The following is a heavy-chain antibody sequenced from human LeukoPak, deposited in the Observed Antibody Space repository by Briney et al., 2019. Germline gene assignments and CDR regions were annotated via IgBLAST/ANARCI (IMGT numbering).Heavy chain of an antibody. Sequence: GGSLRLSCAASGFTFRDYSDCWISWVRQARGEWVGGGANIKQDGSEKYNVDSVKGQYTISRDNAKNSHFLQMNSLRAEDTAVYYCARVGRYRYAHNFWGQGTLVTVSS. J-gene: IGHJ4*02. D-gene: IGHD5-18*01. CDR1: GFTFRDYSDCW. V-gene: IGHV3-7*01. CDR2: IKQDGSEK. CDR3: ARVGRYRYAHNF.